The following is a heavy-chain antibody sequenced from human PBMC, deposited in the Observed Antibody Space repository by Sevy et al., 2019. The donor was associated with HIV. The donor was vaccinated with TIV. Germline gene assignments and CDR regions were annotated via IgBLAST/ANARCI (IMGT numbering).Heavy chain of an antibody. D-gene: IGHD1-26*01. J-gene: IGHJ4*02. CDR1: GGSITSLY. Sequence: SETLSLTCTVSGGSITSLYWNWIRQPPGKGLEWIAYIYYNGHINYNPPLKSRVTLSLDTSKNQFSLRLSSVTAADTAMYYCAGENAWGRGYSWGQGTLVTVSS. CDR3: AGENAWGRGYS. V-gene: IGHV4-59*08. CDR2: IYYNGHI.